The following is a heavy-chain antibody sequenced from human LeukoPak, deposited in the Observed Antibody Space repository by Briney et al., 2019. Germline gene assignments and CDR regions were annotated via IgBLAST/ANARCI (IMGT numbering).Heavy chain of an antibody. CDR2: IGTAGDT. V-gene: IGHV3-13*01. D-gene: IGHD1-1*01. J-gene: IGHJ4*02. CDR1: GFTFSDYD. Sequence: GGSLRLSCAASGFTFSDYDMHWVRQATGKGLERVSAIGTAGDTYYTGSVKGRFTISRENAKNSLYLQMNSLRAGDTAVYYCARVAKERVGGVYYFDFWGQGTLVTVSS. CDR3: ARVAKERVGGVYYFDF.